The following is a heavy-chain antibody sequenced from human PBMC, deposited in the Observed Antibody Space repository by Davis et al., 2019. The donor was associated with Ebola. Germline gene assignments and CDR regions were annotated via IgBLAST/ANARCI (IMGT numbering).Heavy chain of an antibody. D-gene: IGHD6-19*01. CDR2: INPSGGGT. J-gene: IGHJ6*04. CDR3: ARVRQWLVNYYYYGMDV. V-gene: IGHV1-2*02. CDR1: GYTFTMYY. Sequence: ASVKVSCKASGYTFTMYYMHWVRQAPGQGLEWMGVINPSGGGTTYAQKFQGRVTMTRDTSISTAYMELSRLRSDEPAVYYCARVRQWLVNYYYYGMDVWGKGTTVTVSS.